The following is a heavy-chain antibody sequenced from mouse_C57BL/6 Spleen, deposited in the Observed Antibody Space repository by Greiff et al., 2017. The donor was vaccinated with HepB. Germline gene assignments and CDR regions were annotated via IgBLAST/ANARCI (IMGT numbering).Heavy chain of an antibody. CDR1: GYTFTDYY. V-gene: IGHV1-76*01. CDR2: IYPGSGNT. CDR3: VRAPDY. J-gene: IGHJ2*01. Sequence: VQLQQPGAELVRPGASVKLSCKASGYTFTDYYINWVKQRPGQGLEWIARIYPGSGNTNYNKKFKGKATLTAEKSSSTAYMQLSSLTSEDSAVYFCVRAPDYWGQGTTLTVSS.